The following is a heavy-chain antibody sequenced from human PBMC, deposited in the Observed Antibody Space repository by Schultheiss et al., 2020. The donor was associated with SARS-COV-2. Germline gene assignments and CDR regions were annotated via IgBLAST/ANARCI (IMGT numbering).Heavy chain of an antibody. CDR1: GGSISSGDYY. V-gene: IGHV4-30-4*02. CDR3: AREMATTFDY. CDR2: IYYSGST. Sequence: SETLSLTCTVSGGSISSGDYYWSWIRQPPGKGLEWIGYIYYSGSTNYNPSLKSRVTISVDTSKNQFSLKLSSVTAADTAVYYCAREMATTFDYWGQGTLVTVSS. D-gene: IGHD5-24*01. J-gene: IGHJ4*02.